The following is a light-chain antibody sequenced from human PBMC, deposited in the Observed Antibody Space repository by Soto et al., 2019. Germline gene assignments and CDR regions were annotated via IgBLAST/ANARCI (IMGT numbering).Light chain of an antibody. Sequence: DIVMTQSPLSLPVTPGEPASISCRSSQSLLHSNGYNYLDWYVQKPGQSPQLLIYLGSSRASGVPDRFSGSGSRTDFTLKISRVEAEDVGVYYCMQALQIRTFGQGTKVEIK. CDR1: QSLLHSNGYNY. V-gene: IGKV2-28*01. CDR2: LGS. CDR3: MQALQIRT. J-gene: IGKJ1*01.